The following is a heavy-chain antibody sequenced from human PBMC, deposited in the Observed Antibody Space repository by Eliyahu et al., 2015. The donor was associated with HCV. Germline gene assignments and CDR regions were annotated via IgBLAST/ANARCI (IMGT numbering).Heavy chain of an antibody. D-gene: IGHD2-15*01. J-gene: IGHJ4*02. V-gene: IGHV4-59*01. CDR2: MFYSGST. Sequence: QVQLQESGPGLVKPSETLSLTCTVSGGSIXXYXWTWIRQPPGKGLEWIGYMFYSGSTKYNPSLKSRVTISIDTSKNQFSLRLSSVTAADTAVYYCARAPPHCSGGTCYIYYFDYWGQGTLVTVSS. CDR3: ARAPPHCSGGTCYIYYFDY. CDR1: GGSIXXYX.